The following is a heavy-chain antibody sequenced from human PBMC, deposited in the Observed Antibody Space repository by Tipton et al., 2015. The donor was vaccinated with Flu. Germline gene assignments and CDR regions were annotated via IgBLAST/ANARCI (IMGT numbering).Heavy chain of an antibody. D-gene: IGHD2-21*01. CDR2: VYYTGST. J-gene: IGHJ4*02. CDR3: ARGPPGPSIRAYYFDI. CDR1: GGSIRGYY. V-gene: IGHV4-59*01. Sequence: LSCTVSGGSIRGYYWNWIRQFPGKGLEWIGFVYYTGSTNYKSSFKSRVTISTDTSTNQVSLKMNSVIAADTAVYYCARGPPGPSIRAYYFDIWGQGALVTVSS.